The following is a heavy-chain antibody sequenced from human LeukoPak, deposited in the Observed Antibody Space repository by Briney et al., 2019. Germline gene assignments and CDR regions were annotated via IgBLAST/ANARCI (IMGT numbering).Heavy chain of an antibody. CDR1: GFTFSSYG. CDR3: ARANPDGTYDYYFDY. D-gene: IGHD3-3*01. Sequence: PGGSLRLSCAASGFTFSSYGMHWVRQAPGKGLEWVANIKQDGSEKYYVDSVKGRFTISRDNAKNSLYLQMNSLRAEDTAVYYCARANPDGTYDYYFDYWGQGTLVTVSS. V-gene: IGHV3-7*01. J-gene: IGHJ4*02. CDR2: IKQDGSEK.